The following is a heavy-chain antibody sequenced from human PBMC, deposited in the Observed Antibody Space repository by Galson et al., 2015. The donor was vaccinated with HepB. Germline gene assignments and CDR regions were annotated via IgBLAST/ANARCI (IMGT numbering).Heavy chain of an antibody. J-gene: IGHJ4*02. D-gene: IGHD4/OR15-4a*01. CDR2: ISSNGGNT. CDR3: ARDRDYRFDF. CDR1: GYTFTING. Sequence: KVSCKASGYTFTINGISWVRQTPGQGLEWLGWISSNGGNTKYAQKYQGRITLTRDTSASTAYLELRSLRSDDTAMYYCARDRDYRFDFWGQGTLVTVSS. V-gene: IGHV1-18*01.